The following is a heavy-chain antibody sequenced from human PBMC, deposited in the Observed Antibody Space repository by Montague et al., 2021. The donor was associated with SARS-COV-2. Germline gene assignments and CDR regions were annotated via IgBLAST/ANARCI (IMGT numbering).Heavy chain of an antibody. CDR1: GGSISSSSYY. CDR2: IYYRGRT. D-gene: IGHD6-19*01. J-gene: IGHJ4*02. V-gene: IGHV4-39*01. Sequence: SETLSLTCTVSGGSISSSSYYWAWICQPPGKGLEWIGSIYYRGRTYYHPSLKSRVFISVDTSKNQLSLTLTSVTAADTAVYYCATQEDSRGWIPGPFDFWGQGTLVTVSS. CDR3: ATQEDSRGWIPGPFDF.